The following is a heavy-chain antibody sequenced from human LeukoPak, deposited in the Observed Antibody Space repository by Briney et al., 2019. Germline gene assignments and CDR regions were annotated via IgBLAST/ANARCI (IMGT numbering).Heavy chain of an antibody. CDR3: TKNANNGLNWLDP. Sequence: PSXTLSLTCGVSGGSISSGNWWNWVRQPPGKGLEWIGDIHHTGSTNYNPSLKSRVTISVDTSKNQFSLKLTSVIAADTAVYYCTKNANNGLNWLDPWGQGTLVTVSS. CDR2: IHHTGST. D-gene: IGHD3-16*01. CDR1: GGSISSGNW. J-gene: IGHJ5*02. V-gene: IGHV4-4*02.